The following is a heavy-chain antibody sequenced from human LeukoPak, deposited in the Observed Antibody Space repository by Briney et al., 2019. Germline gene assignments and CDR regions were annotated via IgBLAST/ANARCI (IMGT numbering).Heavy chain of an antibody. V-gene: IGHV4-31*03. CDR3: AAYGLGSSRRFDP. CDR1: GGSISSAGYY. J-gene: IGHJ5*02. D-gene: IGHD3-10*01. Sequence: SETLSLTCTVSGGSISSAGYYWTWIRQHPGKGLEWIGYIYYSGSTYYSPSLKSRVTISLDTSKNQFSLNLSSVTAAGTAVYYCAAYGLGSSRRFDPWGQGTLVTVSS. CDR2: IYYSGST.